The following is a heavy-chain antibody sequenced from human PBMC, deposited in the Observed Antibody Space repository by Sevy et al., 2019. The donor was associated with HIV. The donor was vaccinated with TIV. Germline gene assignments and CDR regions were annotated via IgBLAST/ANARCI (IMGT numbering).Heavy chain of an antibody. V-gene: IGHV3-48*01. CDR3: AREGGYSDQGMDV. J-gene: IGHJ6*02. D-gene: IGHD5-12*01. Sequence: GGSLRLSCAASGFTFSNYNMNWVRQAPGKGLEWASYISSCSNTIYYADSVKGRFTISRDNDKNSLYLEMNSLRAEETAVYYCAREGGYSDQGMDVWGLGTTVTVSS. CDR1: GFTFSNYN. CDR2: ISSCSNTI.